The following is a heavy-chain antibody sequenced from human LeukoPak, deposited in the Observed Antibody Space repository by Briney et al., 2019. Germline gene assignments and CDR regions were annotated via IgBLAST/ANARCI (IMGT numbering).Heavy chain of an antibody. V-gene: IGHV3-30*03. CDR2: ISSDGSNK. CDR1: GFTFSSYG. J-gene: IGHJ5*02. Sequence: GGSLRLSCAASGFTFSSYGIHWIRQAPGKGLEWVSVISSDGSNKYYTDSVKGRFTLSRDNSKNTLYLQMNNLMVDDTATYYCARDFPVPATRGGWAFGPWGHGTLVTVSS. CDR3: ARDFPVPATRGGWAFGP. D-gene: IGHD2-8*02.